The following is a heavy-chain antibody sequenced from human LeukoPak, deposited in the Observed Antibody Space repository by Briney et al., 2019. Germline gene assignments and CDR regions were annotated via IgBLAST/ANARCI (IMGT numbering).Heavy chain of an antibody. CDR3: ARARVTTGTTFDL. D-gene: IGHD1-1*01. Sequence: SETLSLTCAVSGYSISSSNWWGWIRQPPGKALELLGYIYYSGSTYYNLSVKSRLTMSVDTSKNQFSLKLNSVTAVDTALYYCARARVTTGTTFDLWGRGNLVTVSS. CDR1: GYSISSSNW. V-gene: IGHV4-28*03. CDR2: IYYSGST. J-gene: IGHJ2*01.